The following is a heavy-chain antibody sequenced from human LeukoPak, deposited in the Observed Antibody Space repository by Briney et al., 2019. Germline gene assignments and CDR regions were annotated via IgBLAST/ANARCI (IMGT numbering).Heavy chain of an antibody. V-gene: IGHV3-23*01. D-gene: IGHD2/OR15-2a*01. Sequence: GGSLRLSCAASGFTFSSYAMSWVRQAPGKGLEWVSAISGSGGSIYYADSVKGRFTISRDNAKNSLYLQMNSLRAEDTAVYYCARAKSIRSDAFDIWGQGTMVTVSS. CDR2: ISGSGGSI. J-gene: IGHJ3*02. CDR1: GFTFSSYA. CDR3: ARAKSIRSDAFDI.